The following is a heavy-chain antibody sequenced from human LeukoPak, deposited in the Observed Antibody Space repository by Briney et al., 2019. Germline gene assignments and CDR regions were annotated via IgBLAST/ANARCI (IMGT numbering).Heavy chain of an antibody. Sequence: PGGSLRLSCAASGFTFSSYAMSWVRQAPGKGPEWVSAISGSGGSTYYADSVKGRFTISRDNSKNTLYLQMNSLRAEDTAVYYCAKPATVTTSGYYFDYWGQGTLVTVSS. D-gene: IGHD4-17*01. J-gene: IGHJ4*02. CDR1: GFTFSSYA. CDR3: AKPATVTTSGYYFDY. CDR2: ISGSGGST. V-gene: IGHV3-23*01.